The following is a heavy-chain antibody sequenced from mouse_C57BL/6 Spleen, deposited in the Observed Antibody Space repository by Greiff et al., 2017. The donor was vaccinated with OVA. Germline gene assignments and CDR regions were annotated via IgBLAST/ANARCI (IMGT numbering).Heavy chain of an antibody. CDR1: GFSLSTSGMG. Sequence: QVTLKVSGPGILQSSQTLSLTCSFSGFSLSTSGMGVSWIRQPSGKGLEWLAHIYWDDDKRYNPSLKSRLTISKDTSRNQVFLKITSVDTADTATYYCARSGYYGSSPRWYFDVWGTGTTVTVSS. D-gene: IGHD1-1*01. J-gene: IGHJ1*03. CDR3: ARSGYYGSSPRWYFDV. CDR2: IYWDDDK. V-gene: IGHV8-12*01.